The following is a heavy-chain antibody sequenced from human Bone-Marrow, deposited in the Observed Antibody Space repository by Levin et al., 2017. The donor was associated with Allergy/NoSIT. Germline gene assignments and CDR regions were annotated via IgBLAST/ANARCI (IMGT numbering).Heavy chain of an antibody. CDR3: ARDRLAVATSSRATGDAFDI. V-gene: IGHV4-31*03. Sequence: SETLSLTCTVSGGSISSGGYYWSWIRQHPGKGLEWIGYIYYSGSTYYNPSLKSRVTISVDTSKNQFSLKLSSVTAADTAVYYCARDRLAVATSSRATGDAFDIWGQGTMVTVSS. CDR2: IYYSGST. CDR1: GGSISSGGYY. D-gene: IGHD5-12*01. J-gene: IGHJ3*02.